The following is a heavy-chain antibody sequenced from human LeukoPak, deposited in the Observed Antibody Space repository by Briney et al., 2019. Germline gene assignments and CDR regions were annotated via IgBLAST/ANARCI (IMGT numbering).Heavy chain of an antibody. Sequence: GGSLRLSCAASGFTFSSYGMHWVRQAPGKGLEWVAFIRYDGSNQYYADSVKGRFTISRDNSKNTLYLQMNSLRAEDTAVYYCAKDLMEYYDSSGSEWGQGTLVIVSS. CDR3: AKDLMEYYDSSGSE. V-gene: IGHV3-30*02. CDR2: IRYDGSNQ. D-gene: IGHD3-22*01. J-gene: IGHJ4*02. CDR1: GFTFSSYG.